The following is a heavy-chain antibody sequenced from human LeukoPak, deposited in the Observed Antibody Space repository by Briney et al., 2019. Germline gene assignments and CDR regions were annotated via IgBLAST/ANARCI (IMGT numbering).Heavy chain of an antibody. CDR1: GGSITSYS. V-gene: IGHV4-59*01. Sequence: PSETPSLTCSVSGGSITSYSWSWIRQPPGKGLEWIGYFYNSGRASYNPSLKSRVTISVDTSNNQFSLKLSSVTAADTAVYYCARERRSALIDYWGQGTLVTVSS. CDR3: ARERRSALIDY. J-gene: IGHJ4*02. CDR2: FYNSGRA. D-gene: IGHD2-15*01.